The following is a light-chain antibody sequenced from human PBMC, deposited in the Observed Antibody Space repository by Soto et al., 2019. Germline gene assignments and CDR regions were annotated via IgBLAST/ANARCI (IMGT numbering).Light chain of an antibody. Sequence: QSVLTQPPSASGTPGQRVTISCSGSSSNIGSNYVYWYQQLPGTAPKLLIYRNNQRPSGAPDRFSGSKSGTSASLAISGLRSEDEADYYCAAWDDSLSGWVFGGGTKLNVL. CDR3: AAWDDSLSGWV. CDR2: RNN. CDR1: SSNIGSNY. V-gene: IGLV1-47*01. J-gene: IGLJ3*02.